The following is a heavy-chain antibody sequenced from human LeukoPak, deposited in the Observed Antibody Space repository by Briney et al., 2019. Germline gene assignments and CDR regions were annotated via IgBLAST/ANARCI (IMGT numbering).Heavy chain of an antibody. CDR1: GFTFSTHA. V-gene: IGHV3-23*01. D-gene: IGHD4-23*01. CDR2: ISDTGEST. Sequence: SGGSVRLSCGASGFTFSTHAMSWVRQVSGKGLEWVSSISDTGESTYYADYVKGRFTISRDNSKDTLYLQMNSLRAEDTAVYNCAKLIGDYNGNSGSWGQGTLVTVSS. J-gene: IGHJ5*02. CDR3: AKLIGDYNGNSGS.